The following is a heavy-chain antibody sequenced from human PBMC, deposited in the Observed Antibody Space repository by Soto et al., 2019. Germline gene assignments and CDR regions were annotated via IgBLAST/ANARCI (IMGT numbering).Heavy chain of an antibody. J-gene: IGHJ6*02. CDR2: IIPIFGTA. D-gene: IGHD3-10*01. V-gene: IGHV1-69*12. CDR3: AKRTGSGTAYYYYGMDV. Sequence: QVQLVQSGAEVKKPGSSVKVSCKASGGTFSSYAISWVRQAPGQGLEWMGGIIPIFGTANYAQKFQGRVTITADESTSTAYMELSSLRSEDTAVYYCAKRTGSGTAYYYYGMDVWGQGTTVTVSS. CDR1: GGTFSSYA.